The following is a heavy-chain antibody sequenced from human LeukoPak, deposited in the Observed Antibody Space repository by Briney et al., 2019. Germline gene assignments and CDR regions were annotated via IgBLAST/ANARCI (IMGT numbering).Heavy chain of an antibody. V-gene: IGHV3-23*01. J-gene: IGHJ6*03. CDR3: AKNRRAGSHYYYHMNV. CDR2: ISGSGGST. Sequence: GGSLRLSCAASGFTFSSYAMSWVRQAPGKGLEWVSAISGSGGSTYYADSVKGRFTISRDNSKNTLYLQLNSLRVEDTAVYYCAKNRRAGSHYYYHMNVWGKGTTVTVSS. CDR1: GFTFSSYA. D-gene: IGHD2/OR15-2a*01.